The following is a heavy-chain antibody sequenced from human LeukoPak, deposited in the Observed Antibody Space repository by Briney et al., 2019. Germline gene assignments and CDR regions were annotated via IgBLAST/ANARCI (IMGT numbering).Heavy chain of an antibody. CDR3: AKGKGGWPKRVPDY. Sequence: ASVKLSSKASGYTFTSYDINWVRQATGQGNDWIGWMNPNSGNTGYAQKFKGRVTMTRNTSISTAYMELSSLRSEDTAVYYCAKGKGGWPKRVPDYWGQGTLVTVSS. CDR1: GYTFTSYD. V-gene: IGHV1-8*01. CDR2: MNPNSGNT. J-gene: IGHJ4*02. D-gene: IGHD2-15*01.